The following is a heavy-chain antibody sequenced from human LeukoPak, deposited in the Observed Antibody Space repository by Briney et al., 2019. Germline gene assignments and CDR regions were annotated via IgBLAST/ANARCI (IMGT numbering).Heavy chain of an antibody. CDR3: ATGSLYSGYVFYY. Sequence: SGGSLRLSCAASGFTFNDAWMSWVRQAPGKGLEWVGRIKSKTPGLTTDYAAPVQGRFTVSRDDSRNTLYLQMHSLKTEDTALYYCATGSLYSGYVFYYWGQGTLVTVSS. D-gene: IGHD3-22*01. V-gene: IGHV3-15*01. CDR1: GFTFNDAW. CDR2: IKSKTPGLTT. J-gene: IGHJ4*02.